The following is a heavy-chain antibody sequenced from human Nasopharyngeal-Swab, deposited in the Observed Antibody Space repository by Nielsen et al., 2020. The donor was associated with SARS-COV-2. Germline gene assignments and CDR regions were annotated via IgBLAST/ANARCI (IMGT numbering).Heavy chain of an antibody. D-gene: IGHD3-16*01. Sequence: WVGQAPGQGLEWMGIINPSGGSTSYAQKFQGRVTMTRDTSTSTVYMELSSLRSEDTAVYYCARVFRWGAFDYWGQGTLVTVSS. CDR3: ARVFRWGAFDY. CDR2: INPSGGST. J-gene: IGHJ4*02. V-gene: IGHV1-46*01.